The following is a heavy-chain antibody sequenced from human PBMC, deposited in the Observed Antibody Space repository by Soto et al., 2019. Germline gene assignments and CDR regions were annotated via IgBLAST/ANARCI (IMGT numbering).Heavy chain of an antibody. J-gene: IGHJ3*02. Sequence: QVQLVQSGAEVKTPGASVKVSCKESGYSFITSYQLHWVRQAPGQGLDCMGIINPTGSRTRYSQKNQGRLTMTRDTSTATDYIEPRNLTTEHPAVYFCARDTVYDNDAFDIWGQATRVTASA. V-gene: IGHV1-46*01. CDR1: GYSFITSYQ. CDR2: INPTGSRT. D-gene: IGHD3-9*01. CDR3: ARDTVYDNDAFDI.